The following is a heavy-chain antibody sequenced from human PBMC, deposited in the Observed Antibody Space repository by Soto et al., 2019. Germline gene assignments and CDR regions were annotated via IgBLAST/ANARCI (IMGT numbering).Heavy chain of an antibody. J-gene: IGHJ6*01. Sequence: WGSLAISCASSVFTFSNAWMSWVRQAPGRGLDWVGRIKSKTDGGTTDYAAPVKGRFTISRDDSKNTLYLQMNSLKTEDTAVYYCTTARIQLWSGRAYYGMDVWGQGTPVTVSS. D-gene: IGHD5-18*01. V-gene: IGHV3-15*01. CDR3: TTARIQLWSGRAYYGMDV. CDR2: IKSKTDGGTT. CDR1: VFTFSNAW.